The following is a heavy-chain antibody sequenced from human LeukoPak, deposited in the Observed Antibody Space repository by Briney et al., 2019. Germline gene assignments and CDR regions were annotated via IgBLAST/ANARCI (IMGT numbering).Heavy chain of an antibody. D-gene: IGHD3-10*01. CDR1: GFTFSSYS. CDR3: ARGFESGRGY. CDR2: ISSSSSYI. V-gene: IGHV3-21*01. J-gene: IGHJ4*02. Sequence: GGSPRLSCAASGFTFSSYSMNWVRQAPGKGLEWVSSISSSSSYIYYADSVKGRFTISRDNAKNSLYLQMNSLRAEDTAVYYCARGFESGRGYWGQGTLVTVSS.